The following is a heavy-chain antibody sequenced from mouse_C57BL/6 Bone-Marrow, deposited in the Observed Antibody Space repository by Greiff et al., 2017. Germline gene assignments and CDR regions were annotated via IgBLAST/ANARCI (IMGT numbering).Heavy chain of an antibody. CDR3: ARPYYSNYWYCDV. Sequence: VQLQQPGAELVKPGASVKMSCKASGYTFTSYWITWVKQRPGQGLEWIGDIYPGSGSTNYNEKFKSKATLIVDTSSSTAYMQLSSLTSEDSAVYYCARPYYSNYWYCDVWGTGTTVTVSS. CDR2: IYPGSGST. D-gene: IGHD2-5*01. CDR1: GYTFTSYW. V-gene: IGHV1-55*01. J-gene: IGHJ1*03.